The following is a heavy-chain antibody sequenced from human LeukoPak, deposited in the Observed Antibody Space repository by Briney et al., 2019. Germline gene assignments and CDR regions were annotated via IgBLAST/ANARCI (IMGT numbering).Heavy chain of an antibody. J-gene: IGHJ4*02. CDR2: IIPIFGTA. V-gene: IGHV1-69*01. CDR1: GGTFSSYA. Sequence: GSSVKVSCKASGGTFSSYAISWVRQAPGQGLEWMGGIIPIFGTANYAQKFQGRVTITADESTSTAYMELSSLRSEDTAVYYCARYYDSSGYHGGFGYWGQGTLVTVSS. D-gene: IGHD3-22*01. CDR3: ARYYDSSGYHGGFGY.